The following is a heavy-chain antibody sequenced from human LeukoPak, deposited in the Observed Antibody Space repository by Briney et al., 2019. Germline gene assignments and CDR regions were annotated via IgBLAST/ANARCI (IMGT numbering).Heavy chain of an antibody. J-gene: IGHJ3*02. CDR3: AREYNYYDSSGWDAFEI. Sequence: KASETLSLTCTVSGGSIGTYYWNWIRQPPGKGLEWIGYIYYSGSTNYNPSLTGRVTISVDTSKNQFSLKLSSVTAADTAVYYCAREYNYYDSSGWDAFEIWGQGTMVTVSS. CDR2: IYYSGST. V-gene: IGHV4-59*01. D-gene: IGHD3-22*01. CDR1: GGSIGTYY.